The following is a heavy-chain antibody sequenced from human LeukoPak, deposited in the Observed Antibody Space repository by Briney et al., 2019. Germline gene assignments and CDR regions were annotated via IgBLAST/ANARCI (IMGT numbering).Heavy chain of an antibody. V-gene: IGHV4-59*08. D-gene: IGHD3-22*01. J-gene: IGHJ4*02. Sequence: SETLSLTCTVSGGSISSYYWSWIRQPPGKGLEWIGYIYYSGSTNYNPSLKGRVTISVDTSKNQFSLKLSSVTAADTAVYYCARRAFSSGYYYFDYWGQGTLVTVSS. CDR1: GGSISSYY. CDR3: ARRAFSSGYYYFDY. CDR2: IYYSGST.